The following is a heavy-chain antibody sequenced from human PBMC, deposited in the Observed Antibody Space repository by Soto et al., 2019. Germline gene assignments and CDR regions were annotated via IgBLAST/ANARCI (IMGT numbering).Heavy chain of an antibody. CDR3: ARQGSNYYYGMDG. Sequence: SETLSLTFTVSGGSISSRSYHWGWIRQPPGKGLEWIGSIYYSASTYYNPSLKILVTISVDTSKNQFSLKLSSVTAADTAVYYCARQGSNYYYGMDGWGQGTTVT. V-gene: IGHV4-39*01. CDR2: IYYSAST. J-gene: IGHJ6*02. CDR1: GGSISSRSYH.